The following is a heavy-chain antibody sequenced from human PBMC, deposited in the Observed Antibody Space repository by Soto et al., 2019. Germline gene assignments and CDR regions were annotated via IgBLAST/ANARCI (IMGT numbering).Heavy chain of an antibody. J-gene: IGHJ6*02. CDR2: LYNPGST. V-gene: IGHV4-59*13. CDR1: EACLDLEQ. Sequence: SSTPSLTCTVPEACLDLEQMSYVVYCLRKGMEWIGYLYNPGSTIYNPSLKSRVTISVDTSKNQFSLKMNSVTAADTAVYYCARDLWGYCGVDCYPLDVWGQGTTVTV. D-gene: IGHD2-21*02. CDR3: ARDLWGYCGVDCYPLDV.